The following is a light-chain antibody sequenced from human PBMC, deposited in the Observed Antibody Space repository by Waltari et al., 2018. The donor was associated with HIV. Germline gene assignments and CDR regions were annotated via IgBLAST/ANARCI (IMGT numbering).Light chain of an antibody. CDR2: ELS. Sequence: QSALTQPASVSGSLGQSITISCTGTSSDVGGYKYVSWYQQHPGKAPKLMIFELSNRPSGVSNRFSGSKSGNTASLTISGLQAEDEADYYCTSYTTSNIVVFGGGTKLTVL. CDR3: TSYTTSNIVV. J-gene: IGLJ2*01. V-gene: IGLV2-14*03. CDR1: SSDVGGYKY.